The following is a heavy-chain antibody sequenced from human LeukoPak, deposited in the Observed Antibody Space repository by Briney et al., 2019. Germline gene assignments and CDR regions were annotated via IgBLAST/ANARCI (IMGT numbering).Heavy chain of an antibody. CDR3: ARKRRYCSSTSCYVGYYYYGMDV. D-gene: IGHD2-2*01. CDR1: GWSFSGYY. J-gene: IGHJ6*02. V-gene: IGHV4-34*01. CDR2: INHSGST. Sequence: SETLSLTCAVYGWSFSGYYWSWIRQPPGKGLEWIGEINHSGSTNYNPSLKSRVTISVDTSKNQFSLKLSSVTAADTAVYYCARKRRYCSSTSCYVGYYYYGMDVWGQGTTVTVSS.